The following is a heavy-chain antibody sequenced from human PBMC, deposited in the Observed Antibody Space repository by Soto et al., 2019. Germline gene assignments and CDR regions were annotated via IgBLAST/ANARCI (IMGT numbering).Heavy chain of an antibody. J-gene: IGHJ4*01. CDR3: ARGESGSSDH. Sequence: SETLSLTCTVSGGSISSGGYYWSWIRQHPGKGLEWIGYIYYSGSTYYNPSLKSRVTISVDTSKNQFSLKLSSVTAADTAVYYCARGESGSSDHWAYGTLVSFSS. D-gene: IGHD5-12*01. V-gene: IGHV4-31*03. CDR1: GGSISSGGYY. CDR2: IYYSGST.